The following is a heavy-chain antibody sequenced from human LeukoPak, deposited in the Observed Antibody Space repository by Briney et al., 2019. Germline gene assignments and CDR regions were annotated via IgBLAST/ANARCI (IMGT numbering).Heavy chain of an antibody. CDR3: ARDKRLGGWYAGEAFDI. J-gene: IGHJ3*02. CDR2: IYHSGST. D-gene: IGHD6-19*01. CDR1: GGSISSGGYS. Sequence: SETLSLTCAVSGGSISSGGYSWSWIRQPPGKGLEWIGYIYHSGSTYYNPSLKSRVTISVDRSKNQFSLKLSSVTAADTAVYYCARDKRLGGWYAGEAFDIWGQGTMVTVSS. V-gene: IGHV4-30-2*01.